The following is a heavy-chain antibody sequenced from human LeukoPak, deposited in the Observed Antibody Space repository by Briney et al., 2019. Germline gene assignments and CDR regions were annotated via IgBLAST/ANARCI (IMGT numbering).Heavy chain of an antibody. V-gene: IGHV3-23*01. CDR3: TKAQSASSSSCYNY. D-gene: IGHD2-2*02. CDR1: GFTFSNYS. CDR2: ISGSDTST. J-gene: IGHJ4*02. Sequence: PGGSLRLSCAASGFTFSNYSMSWVRQAPGKGLEWVSSISGSDTSTYYADSVKGRFTISRDNSKNTLELQMNSLRAEDTAVYYCTKAQSASSSSCYNYWGQGILVTVSS.